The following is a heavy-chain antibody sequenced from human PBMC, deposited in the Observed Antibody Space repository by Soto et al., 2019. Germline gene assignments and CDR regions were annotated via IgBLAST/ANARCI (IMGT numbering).Heavy chain of an antibody. CDR1: GDSVSSNSAA. J-gene: IGHJ4*02. D-gene: IGHD1-26*01. CDR3: ARDSFGGGSYLGSRY. V-gene: IGHV6-1*01. Sequence: QVQLQQSGPGLVKPSQTLSLTCAISGDSVSSNSAAWNWIRQSPSRGLEWLGRTYYRSKWYNDXXVAVKSRIPIXXDXSXXQFSLQLNSVTPEDTAVYYCARDSFGGGSYLGSRYWGQGTLVTVSS. CDR2: TYYRSKWYN.